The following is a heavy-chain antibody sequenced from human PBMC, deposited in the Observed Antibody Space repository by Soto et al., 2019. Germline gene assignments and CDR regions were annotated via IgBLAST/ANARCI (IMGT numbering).Heavy chain of an antibody. CDR3: ARGQGLGYFDY. CDR2: INHSGST. J-gene: IGHJ4*02. CDR1: GGSFSGYY. Sequence: SDTLSLTCAVYGGSFSGYYWSWICQPPGKGLEWIGEINHSGSTNYNPSLKSRVTISVDTSKNQFSLKLSSVTAADTAVYYCARGQGLGYFDYWGQGTLVTVSS. D-gene: IGHD3-10*01. V-gene: IGHV4-34*01.